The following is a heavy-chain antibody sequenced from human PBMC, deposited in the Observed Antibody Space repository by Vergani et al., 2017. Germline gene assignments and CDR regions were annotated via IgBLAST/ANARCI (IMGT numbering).Heavy chain of an antibody. J-gene: IGHJ6*03. CDR2: IIPIFGTA. D-gene: IGHD6-6*01. V-gene: IGHV1-69*06. CDR1: GGTFSSYA. CDR3: ARVGIAARPGYYYYMDV. Sequence: QVQLVQSGAEVKKPGSSVKVSCKASGGTFSSYAISWVRQAPGQGLEWMGGIIPIFGTANYAQKFQGRVTITADKSTSTAYMALRSLRSEDTAVYYCARVGIAARPGYYYYMDVWGKGTTVTVSS.